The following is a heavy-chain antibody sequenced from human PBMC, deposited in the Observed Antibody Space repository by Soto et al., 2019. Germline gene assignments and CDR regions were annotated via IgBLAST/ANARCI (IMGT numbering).Heavy chain of an antibody. D-gene: IGHD3-16*01. CDR3: TGDVSAGGVDV. CDR1: GFTFNVHA. CDR2: LHWIRGDT. Sequence: EMQLVESGGGLVQPGRYLRLSCTASGFTFNVHAMHWVRHAPGKGLEWVSGLHWIRGDTGYADSVKGRFTISKDNPKNSLYLQMSSLRADDTALYSCTGDVSAGGVDVRGKGTTVIVSS. J-gene: IGHJ6*04. V-gene: IGHV3-9*01.